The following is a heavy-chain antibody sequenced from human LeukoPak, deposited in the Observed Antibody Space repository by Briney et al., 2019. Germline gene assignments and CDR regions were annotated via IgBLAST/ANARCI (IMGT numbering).Heavy chain of an antibody. Sequence: SVTVSCKASGGTFSSYAISWVRQAPGQGLEWMGGIIPIFGTANYALKFQGRVTITADESTSTAYMELSSLRSEDTAVYYCAREVRKIVVVPAAIKFNWFDPWGQGTLVTVSS. CDR1: GGTFSSYA. J-gene: IGHJ5*02. CDR2: IIPIFGTA. CDR3: AREVRKIVVVPAAIKFNWFDP. V-gene: IGHV1-69*01. D-gene: IGHD2-2*02.